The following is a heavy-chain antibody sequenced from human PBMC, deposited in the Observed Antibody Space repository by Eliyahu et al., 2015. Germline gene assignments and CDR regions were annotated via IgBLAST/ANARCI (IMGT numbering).Heavy chain of an antibody. CDR3: AREAERWLVWAFDM. Sequence: QVQLQESGPGLVKPSQTLSLXXSXSGGSISXGGYHXGWIRQPPGKGLEWIGHIDSSGNTYYNPSLRSRLTISLNTPENHFSLELTSVTAADTAIYYCAREAERWLVWAFDMWGQGTMAIVSS. J-gene: IGHJ3*02. V-gene: IGHV4-30-4*01. CDR2: IDSSGNT. D-gene: IGHD5-24*01. CDR1: GGSISXGGYH.